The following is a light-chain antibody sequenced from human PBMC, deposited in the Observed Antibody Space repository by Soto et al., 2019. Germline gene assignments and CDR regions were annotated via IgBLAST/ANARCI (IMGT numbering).Light chain of an antibody. V-gene: IGLV2-23*02. CDR1: SRDIGTSNL. J-gene: IGLJ1*01. CDR3: YSYTGISTSLFV. Sequence: QSVLTQPASVSGSPGQSITISCTGTSRDIGTSNLVSWYQQYPGKAPKLIIYEVTKRPSGISNRFSGSKSGTTASLTISGLQPEDEADDYCYSYTGISTSLFVFGTG. CDR2: EVT.